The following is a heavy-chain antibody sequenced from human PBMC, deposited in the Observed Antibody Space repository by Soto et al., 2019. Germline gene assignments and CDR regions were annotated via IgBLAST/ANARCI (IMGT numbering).Heavy chain of an antibody. Sequence: QVQLQQWGAGLLKPSETLSLTCAVYGGSFSGYYWSWIRQPPGKGLEWIGEINHSGSTNYNPSLKSRVTIAVDTSKNQFSLKLSSVTAADTAVYYCAREVFVVVPAAISRKLNWFDPWGQGTLVTVSS. CDR1: GGSFSGYY. CDR3: AREVFVVVPAAISRKLNWFDP. J-gene: IGHJ5*02. D-gene: IGHD2-2*02. CDR2: INHSGST. V-gene: IGHV4-34*01.